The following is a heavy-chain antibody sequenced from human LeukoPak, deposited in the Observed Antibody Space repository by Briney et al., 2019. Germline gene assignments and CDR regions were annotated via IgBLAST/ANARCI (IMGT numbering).Heavy chain of an antibody. CDR1: GYSFATSW. Sequence: GESLKISCKGSGYSFATSWIGWVRQMPGKGLEWMGLIYPAGSSTRYSPSFQGQITISADNSINTAYLQWSSLKASDTAMYYCARRDDSKAFDYWGQGTLVTVSS. CDR2: IYPAGSST. CDR3: ARRDDSKAFDY. J-gene: IGHJ4*02. V-gene: IGHV5-51*01. D-gene: IGHD3-22*01.